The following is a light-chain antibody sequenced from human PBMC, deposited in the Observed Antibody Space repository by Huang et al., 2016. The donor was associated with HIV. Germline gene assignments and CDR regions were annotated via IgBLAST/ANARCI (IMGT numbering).Light chain of an antibody. CDR1: QSVGNY. J-gene: IGKJ4*01. V-gene: IGKV3-11*01. CDR2: DGS. Sequence: IVLTQSPATLSWYPGETVTLSCLTSQSVGNYIAWYQQHPGQPPKLLIYDGSNRATGTPVRFSGSGSGTDFTLTISSLESDDFAVYYCQQRSSGVTFGGGTKV. CDR3: QQRSSGVT.